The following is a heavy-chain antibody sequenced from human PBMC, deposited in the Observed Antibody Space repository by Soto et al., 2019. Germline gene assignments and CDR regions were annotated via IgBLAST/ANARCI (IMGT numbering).Heavy chain of an antibody. Sequence: SVKVSCKASGGTFNNYVINWVRQARGQGLEWMGGIIPIFGTANYAQKFQGRVTITADKSTSTAYMELNSLRSEDTAVYYCAGRCDSTSCLAHFDYWRQGTLVPVSS. J-gene: IGHJ4*02. V-gene: IGHV1-69*06. CDR3: AGRCDSTSCLAHFDY. CDR2: IIPIFGTA. CDR1: GGTFNNYV. D-gene: IGHD2-2*01.